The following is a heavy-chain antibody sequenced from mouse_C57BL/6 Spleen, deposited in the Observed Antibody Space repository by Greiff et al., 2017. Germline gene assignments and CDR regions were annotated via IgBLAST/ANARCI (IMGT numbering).Heavy chain of an antibody. CDR1: GFSLSTFGMG. Sequence: QVTLKVSGPGILQPSPTLSLTCSSSGFSLSTFGMGVGWIRQPSGKGLEWLAHIWWDDDKYYNPALKSRLTISKDTSKNQVFLKIANVDTADTATYYGARKDYEYDKRAWFAYWGQGTPVTVSA. CDR2: IWWDDDK. CDR3: ARKDYEYDKRAWFAY. J-gene: IGHJ3*01. D-gene: IGHD2-4*01. V-gene: IGHV8-8*01.